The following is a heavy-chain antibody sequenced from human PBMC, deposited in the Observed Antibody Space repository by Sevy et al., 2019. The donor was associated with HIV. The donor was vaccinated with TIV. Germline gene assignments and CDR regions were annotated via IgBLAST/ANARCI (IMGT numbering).Heavy chain of an antibody. D-gene: IGHD5-12*01. V-gene: IGHV5-51*01. CDR3: ARSGYSCYAFDY. Sequence: GESLKISCKGFGNNFNSYWIGWVRQMPGKGLELMGFIYPSDSDTRYGPPFQGQVTISADKSISTAYLQGSSLKASDTAIYYCARSGYSCYAFDYWGQGTLVTVSS. CDR1: GNNFNSYW. CDR2: IYPSDSDT. J-gene: IGHJ4*02.